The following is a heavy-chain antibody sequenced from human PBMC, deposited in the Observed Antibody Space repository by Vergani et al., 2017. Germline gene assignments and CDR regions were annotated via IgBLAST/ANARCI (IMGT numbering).Heavy chain of an antibody. CDR1: GFTFSNAW. V-gene: IGHV3-15*01. Sequence: EVQLVESGGGLVKPGGSLRLSCAASGFTFSNAWMRWVRQAPGKGLEWVGRIKSKTDGGTTDYAAPVKGRFTISRDDSKNTLYLQMNSLKTEDTAVYYCSTDILVVPAATVTTRYYFDYWGQGTLVTVSS. D-gene: IGHD2-2*01. CDR3: STDILVVPAATVTTRYYFDY. CDR2: IKSKTDGGTT. J-gene: IGHJ4*02.